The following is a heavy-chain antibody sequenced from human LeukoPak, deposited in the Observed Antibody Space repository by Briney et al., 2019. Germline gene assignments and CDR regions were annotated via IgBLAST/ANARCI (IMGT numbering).Heavy chain of an antibody. CDR3: AKGHYYGSGSYPWFDP. J-gene: IGHJ5*02. V-gene: IGHV3-NL1*01. D-gene: IGHD3-10*01. CDR1: GFTFSSYG. CDR2: ISSGGSNI. Sequence: GGSLRLSCAASGFTFSSYGMHWVRQAPGKGLEWVSYISSGGSNIYYADSVKGRFTISRDNSKNTLYLQMNSLRAEDTAVYYCAKGHYYGSGSYPWFDPWGRGTLVTVSS.